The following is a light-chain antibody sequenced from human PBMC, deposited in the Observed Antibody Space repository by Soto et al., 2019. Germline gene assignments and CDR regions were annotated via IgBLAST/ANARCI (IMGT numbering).Light chain of an antibody. V-gene: IGLV2-8*01. CDR2: EVS. Sequence: QSALTQPPSASGSPGQSVTISCTGTSSDIGAYNFVSWYQQHPGKAPKLMIYEVSKRPSGVPDRFSGSKSGNTASLTISGLQADDEADYYCSSYRRASTLYVIFGGGTKLTVL. CDR1: SSDIGAYNF. J-gene: IGLJ2*01. CDR3: SSYRRASTLYVI.